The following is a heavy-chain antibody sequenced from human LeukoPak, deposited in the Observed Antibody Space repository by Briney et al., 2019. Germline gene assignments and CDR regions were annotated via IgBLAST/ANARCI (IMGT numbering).Heavy chain of an antibody. CDR2: IKQDGSEK. CDR1: GFTFSSYW. D-gene: IGHD3-10*02. V-gene: IGHV3-7*01. Sequence: GGSLRLSCAASGFTFSSYWMSWVRQAPGKGLEWVANIKQDGSEKYYVDSVKGRFTISRDNAKSSLYLQMNSLRAEDTAVYYCARDRVAGITMSYHFYYGMDVWGQGTAVIVSS. J-gene: IGHJ6*02. CDR3: ARDRVAGITMSYHFYYGMDV.